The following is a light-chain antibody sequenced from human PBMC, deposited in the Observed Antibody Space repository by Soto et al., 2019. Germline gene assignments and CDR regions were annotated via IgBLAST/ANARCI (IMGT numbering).Light chain of an antibody. CDR3: QQLNSYLFT. CDR1: QGVSNF. J-gene: IGKJ3*01. V-gene: IGKV1-9*01. Sequence: DIQMTQSPSTLSASVGDRVTITCRARQGVSNFLAWYQQKPGKAPKLLIYAASTLQSGVPSRFSCSGSGTEFTLTISSLHPEDFATYYCQQLNSYLFTFGPGTKVDIK. CDR2: AAS.